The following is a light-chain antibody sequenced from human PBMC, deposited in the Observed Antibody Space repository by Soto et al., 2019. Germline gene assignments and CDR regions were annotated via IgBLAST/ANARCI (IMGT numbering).Light chain of an antibody. CDR1: SGDIGSYNR. V-gene: IGLV2-14*01. J-gene: IGLJ1*01. CDR2: EVT. CDR3: SSYTNINTRACV. Sequence: QSVLTQPASVSGSPGQSITISCTGTSGDIGSYNRVSWYQQHPGKAPKLIIYEVTDRPSGVSNRFSGSKSGNTDSLTISGLQVEDEAEYYCSSYTNINTRACVFGAGTKLTVL.